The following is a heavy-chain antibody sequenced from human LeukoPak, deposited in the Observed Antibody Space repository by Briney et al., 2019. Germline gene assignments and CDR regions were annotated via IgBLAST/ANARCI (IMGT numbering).Heavy chain of an antibody. CDR3: ARGSPTRSIVVVPAARTRGAFDI. D-gene: IGHD2-2*01. J-gene: IGHJ3*02. Sequence: GGSLRLSCAASGFTFSSYSMNWVRQAPGKGLEWVSSISSSSSYINYADSVKSRFTISRDNAKNSLYLQMNSLRAEDTAVYYCARGSPTRSIVVVPAARTRGAFDIWGQGTMVTVSS. CDR1: GFTFSSYS. V-gene: IGHV3-21*01. CDR2: ISSSSSYI.